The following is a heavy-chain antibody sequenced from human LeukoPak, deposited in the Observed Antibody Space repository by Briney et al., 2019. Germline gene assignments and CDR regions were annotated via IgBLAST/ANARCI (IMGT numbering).Heavy chain of an antibody. V-gene: IGHV3-48*04. Sequence: GGSLRLSCAASGFTFSSYSMNWVRQAPGKGLEWVSYISSSSSSTIYYADSVKGRFTISRDNAKNSLYLQMNSLRAEDTAVYYCARDGPYQGWGVVTEWGQGTLVTVSS. D-gene: IGHD2-21*02. J-gene: IGHJ4*02. CDR3: ARDGPYQGWGVVTE. CDR1: GFTFSSYS. CDR2: ISSSSSSTI.